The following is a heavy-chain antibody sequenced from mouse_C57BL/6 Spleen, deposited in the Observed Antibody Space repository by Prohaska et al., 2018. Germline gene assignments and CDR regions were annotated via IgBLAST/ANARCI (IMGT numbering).Heavy chain of an antibody. J-gene: IGHJ2*01. V-gene: IGHV1-72*01. CDR2: IDANSGGT. CDR1: GYTFTSYW. D-gene: IGHD1-1*01. Sequence: QVQLQQPGAELVKPGASVKLSCKASGYTFTSYWMHWVKQRPGRGLEWIGRIDANSGGTKYNEKFKSKATLTVYKPASTGYMQLSSLTSEDSAVYYCARGGDYYGSSFFDYWGQGTTLTVSS. CDR3: ARGGDYYGSSFFDY.